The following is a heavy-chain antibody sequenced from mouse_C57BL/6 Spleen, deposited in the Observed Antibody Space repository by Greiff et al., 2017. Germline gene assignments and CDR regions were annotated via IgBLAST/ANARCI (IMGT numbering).Heavy chain of an antibody. J-gene: IGHJ1*03. CDR3: TRDQGWASYWYFDV. CDR1: GFTFSSYA. D-gene: IGHD3-1*01. CDR2: ISSGGDYI. V-gene: IGHV5-9-1*02. Sequence: EVKVVESGEGLVKPGGSLKLSCAASGFTFSSYAMSWVRQTPEKRLEWVAYISSGGDYIYYADTVKGRFTISRDNARNTLYLQMSSLKSEDTAMYYCTRDQGWASYWYFDVWGTGTTVTVSS.